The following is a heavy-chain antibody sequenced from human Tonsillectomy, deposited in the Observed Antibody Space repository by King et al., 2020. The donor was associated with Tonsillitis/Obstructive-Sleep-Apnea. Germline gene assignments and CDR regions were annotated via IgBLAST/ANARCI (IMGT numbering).Heavy chain of an antibody. CDR1: GFTFSSYA. CDR3: ARDNLPSGSGSSIDY. J-gene: IGHJ4*02. D-gene: IGHD1-26*01. CDR2: ISYDGSNK. V-gene: IGHV3-30*04. Sequence: VQLVESGGGVVQPGRSLRLSCAASGFTFSSYAMHWVRQAPGKGLEWVVVISYDGSNKYYADSVKGRFTISRDNSKNTLYLQMNSLRAEDTAVYYCARDNLPSGSGSSIDYWGQGTLVTVSS.